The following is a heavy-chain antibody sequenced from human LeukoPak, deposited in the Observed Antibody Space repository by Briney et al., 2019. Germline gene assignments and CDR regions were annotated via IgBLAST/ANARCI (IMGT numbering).Heavy chain of an antibody. Sequence: PSETLSLTCTVSGDSISTSTYYWGWIRQSPGKGPEWIGEINHSGSTNYNPSLKSRVTISVDTSKNQFSLKLSSVTAADTAVYYCAVDYGGNSVGAFDIWGQGTMVTVSS. V-gene: IGHV4-39*07. CDR2: INHSGST. CDR1: GDSISTSTYY. J-gene: IGHJ3*02. CDR3: AVDYGGNSVGAFDI. D-gene: IGHD4-23*01.